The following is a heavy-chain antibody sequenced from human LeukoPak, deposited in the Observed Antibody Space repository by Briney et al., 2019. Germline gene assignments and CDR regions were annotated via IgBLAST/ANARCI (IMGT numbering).Heavy chain of an antibody. Sequence: GGSLRLSCAASGFTFSSYSMNWVGQAPGKGGEGVSSISSSSSYIYYAASVKGRLTISRDNPRNSLYLQMNSLRAEDTAVYYCARDGLAAATLHWCFDVWGRGTLVTVSS. J-gene: IGHJ2*01. CDR1: GFTFSSYS. D-gene: IGHD6-25*01. CDR2: ISSSSSYI. V-gene: IGHV3-21*01. CDR3: ARDGLAAATLHWCFDV.